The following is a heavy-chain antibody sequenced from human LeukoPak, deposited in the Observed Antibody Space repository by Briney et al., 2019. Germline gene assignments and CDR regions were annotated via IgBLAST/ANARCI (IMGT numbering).Heavy chain of an antibody. CDR3: ARGPGLPSYGMDV. CDR1: GGTFSSYA. CDR2: IIPILGIA. D-gene: IGHD5-12*01. Sequence: ASVKVSCKASGGTFSSYAISWMRQAPGQGLEWMGRIIPILGIANYAQKFQGRVTITADKSTSTAYMELSSLRSEDTAVYYCARGPGLPSYGMDVWGQGTTVTVSS. J-gene: IGHJ6*02. V-gene: IGHV1-69*04.